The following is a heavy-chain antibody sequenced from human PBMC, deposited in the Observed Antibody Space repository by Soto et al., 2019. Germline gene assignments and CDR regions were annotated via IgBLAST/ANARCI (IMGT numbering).Heavy chain of an antibody. V-gene: IGHV1-8*01. J-gene: IGHJ4*02. CDR2: MDPKTGNT. CDR1: GYSFTSYD. CDR3: ARGRGWRDY. Sequence: SVKVSCKASGYSFTSYDINWVRQATGQGLEWMGWMDPKTGNTDYGQKFQGRVTMTRNTSISTAYMELSSLTSEDTAVYYCARGRGWRDYWGQGTLVTVSS. D-gene: IGHD6-19*01.